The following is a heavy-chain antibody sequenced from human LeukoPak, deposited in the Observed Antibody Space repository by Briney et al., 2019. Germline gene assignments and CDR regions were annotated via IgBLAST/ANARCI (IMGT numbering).Heavy chain of an antibody. J-gene: IGHJ4*02. V-gene: IGHV3-30-3*02. CDR2: ISDDGGNK. CDR1: GLTFSRYA. CDR3: AKSSSSSGD. D-gene: IGHD6-13*01. Sequence: GGSLRLSCAASGLTFSRYAMHWVRQAPGKGLEWVAVISDDGGNKYYADSVKGRFTISRDNSKNTLYVQMNSLRVEDTAVYYCAKSSSSSGDWGQGTLVTVSS.